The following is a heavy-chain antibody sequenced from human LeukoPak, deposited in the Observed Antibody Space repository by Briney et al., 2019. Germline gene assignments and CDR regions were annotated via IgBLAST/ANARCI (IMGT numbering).Heavy chain of an antibody. V-gene: IGHV3-23*01. J-gene: IGHJ4*02. CDR2: IGVSSGFT. CDR1: GFTFISYA. D-gene: IGHD6-19*01. Sequence: GGSLRLSCAAAGFTFISYAMSWVRQAPGKGLEWVSTIGVSSGFTYYADSVKGRFTISRDDSKNTLYLQMNSLRADDTAAYYCAKGQNQWLISLDYWRQGTLVTVPS. CDR3: AKGQNQWLISLDY.